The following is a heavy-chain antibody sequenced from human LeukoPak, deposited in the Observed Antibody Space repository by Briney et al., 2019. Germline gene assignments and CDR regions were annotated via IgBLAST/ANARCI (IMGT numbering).Heavy chain of an antibody. Sequence: GGSLRLSCAASGFTFSSYAMSWVRQAPGKGLEWVSAISGSGGSAYYADSVKGRFTISRDNAKNSLYLQMNSLRAEDTAVYYCARDLAPDYYDNHWGQGTLVTVSS. J-gene: IGHJ5*02. CDR1: GFTFSSYA. D-gene: IGHD3-22*01. CDR2: ISGSGGSA. CDR3: ARDLAPDYYDNH. V-gene: IGHV3-23*01.